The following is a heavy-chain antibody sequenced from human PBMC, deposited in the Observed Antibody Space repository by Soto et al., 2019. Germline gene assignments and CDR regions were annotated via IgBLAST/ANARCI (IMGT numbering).Heavy chain of an antibody. Sequence: GASVKVSCKASGYTFTGYYMHWVRQAPGQGLEWMGWINPNSGGTNYAQKFQGWVTMTRDTSISTAYMEMSRLRSDDTAVYYCARNQCSSTSCYDFQHWGQGTLVPVSS. CDR3: ARNQCSSTSCYDFQH. J-gene: IGHJ1*01. CDR2: INPNSGGT. V-gene: IGHV1-2*04. D-gene: IGHD2-2*01. CDR1: GYTFTGYY.